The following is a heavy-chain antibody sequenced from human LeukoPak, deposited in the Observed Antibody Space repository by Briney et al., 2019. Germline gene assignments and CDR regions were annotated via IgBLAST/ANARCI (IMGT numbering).Heavy chain of an antibody. CDR3: ARDSKPIDY. CDR2: ITSSSSYI. D-gene: IGHD2-2*01. J-gene: IGHJ4*02. Sequence: SGGSLRLSCAASGFTFSSYSMNWVRQAPGKGLEWVSSITSSSSYIYYADSVKGRFTISRDNAKDSLYLQMNSLRAGDTAVYYCARDSKPIDYWGQGTLVTVSS. CDR1: GFTFSSYS. V-gene: IGHV3-21*01.